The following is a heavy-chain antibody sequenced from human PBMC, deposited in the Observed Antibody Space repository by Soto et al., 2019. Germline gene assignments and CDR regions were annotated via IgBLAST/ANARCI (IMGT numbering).Heavy chain of an antibody. CDR3: ARTARVPDF. J-gene: IGHJ4*02. CDR2: IYHTGVT. CDR1: GASLTTYD. Sequence: SDTMSLTCPVAGASLTTYDLSWFRQTPGQGLESLGYIYHTGVTNSNPSLRGRLSISIDTAKNQFSLKLSSVTSADTAIYYCARTARVPDFWGPGILVTVSS. D-gene: IGHD2-2*01. V-gene: IGHV4-59*07.